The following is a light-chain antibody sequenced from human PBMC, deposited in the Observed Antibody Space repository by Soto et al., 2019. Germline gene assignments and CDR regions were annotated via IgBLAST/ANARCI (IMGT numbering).Light chain of an antibody. J-gene: IGKJ1*01. V-gene: IGKV3-15*01. Sequence: EIVMTQSPATLSVSPGERATLSCRASQIIAGNLAWYQQKPGQAPRLLIYGASTRATGIPARFSGSGSGTEFTLTISSLQSEDFAVYSCQQYSNWPWTFGQGTKV. CDR2: GAS. CDR1: QIIAGN. CDR3: QQYSNWPWT.